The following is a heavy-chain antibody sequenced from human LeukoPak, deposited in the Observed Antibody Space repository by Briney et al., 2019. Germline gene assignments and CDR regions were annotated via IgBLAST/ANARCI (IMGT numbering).Heavy chain of an antibody. D-gene: IGHD3-16*02. CDR2: FSHSGFP. CDR1: GGSFSGYS. Sequence: ASETLSLTCAIYGGSFSGYSWTWIRQPPGKGLEWIGEFSHSGFPIYNPSLKSRVTISGDTSKNQFSLKLSSVTAADTAVYYCARGGSYVWGSYRLKSWFDPWGQGTLVTVSS. V-gene: IGHV4-34*01. J-gene: IGHJ5*02. CDR3: ARGGSYVWGSYRLKSWFDP.